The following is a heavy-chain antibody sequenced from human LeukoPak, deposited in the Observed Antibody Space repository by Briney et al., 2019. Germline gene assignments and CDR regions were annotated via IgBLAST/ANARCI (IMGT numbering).Heavy chain of an antibody. V-gene: IGHV3-23*01. D-gene: IGHD6-19*01. CDR3: ARDSLPMAVAGPFDH. CDR1: GFTFRSYS. Sequence: PGGSLRLSCAASGFTFRSYSMTWVRQAAGKGLEWVSSISGSGDDTYYADSVKGRFTISRDNSKSALYMQMSSLRADDTAIYYCARDSLPMAVAGPFDHWGQGALVTVSS. J-gene: IGHJ4*02. CDR2: ISGSGDDT.